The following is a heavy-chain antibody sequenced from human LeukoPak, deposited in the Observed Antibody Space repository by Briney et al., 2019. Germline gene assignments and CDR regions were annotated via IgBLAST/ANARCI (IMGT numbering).Heavy chain of an antibody. Sequence: GASVKVSCKASGYTFTGYYMHWVRQAPGQGLEWMGWINPNSGGTNYAQKFQGRVTMTRDTSISTAYMELSRLRSDDTAVYYCARDVPACSSTSCGFDYWGQGTLVTVSS. CDR3: ARDVPACSSTSCGFDY. J-gene: IGHJ4*02. D-gene: IGHD2-2*01. CDR1: GYTFTGYY. CDR2: INPNSGGT. V-gene: IGHV1-2*02.